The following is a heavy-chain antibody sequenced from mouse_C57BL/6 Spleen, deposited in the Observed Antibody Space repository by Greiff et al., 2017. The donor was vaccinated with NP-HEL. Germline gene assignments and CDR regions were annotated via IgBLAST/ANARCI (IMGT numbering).Heavy chain of an antibody. CDR2: ISDGGSYT. CDR3: AREGGKEYYYAMDY. CDR1: GFTFSSYA. J-gene: IGHJ4*01. V-gene: IGHV5-4*01. Sequence: EVKLVESGGGLVKPGGSLKLSCAASGFTFSSYAMSWVRQTPEKRLEWVATISDGGSYTYYPDNVKGRFTISRDNAKNNLYLQMSHLKTEDTAMYYCAREGGKEYYYAMDYWGQGTSVTVSS.